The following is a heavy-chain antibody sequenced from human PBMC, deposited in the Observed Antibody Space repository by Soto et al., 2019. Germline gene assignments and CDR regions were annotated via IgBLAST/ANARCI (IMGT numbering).Heavy chain of an antibody. Sequence: QITLNESGPTVVRPTETLTLTCRFSGFSLTTSGVGVGWIRQSPGKAPEWLALIYWDDDKRYSASLKSRLTITKDTSNNQVVLTVSDLDPTDTATYYCAHRVLRTVFGLVTTTAISFDFWGQGTPVAVSS. D-gene: IGHD3-3*01. J-gene: IGHJ4*02. CDR1: GFSLTTSGVG. CDR2: IYWDDDK. CDR3: AHRVLRTVFGLVTTTAISFDF. V-gene: IGHV2-5*02.